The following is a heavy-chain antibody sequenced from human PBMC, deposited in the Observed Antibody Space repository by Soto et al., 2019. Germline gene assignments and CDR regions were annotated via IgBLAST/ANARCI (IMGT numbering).Heavy chain of an antibody. CDR1: GGSISSSSYY. CDR2: IYYSGST. CDR3: ARHGSSAPRYYYYMDV. D-gene: IGHD2-15*01. V-gene: IGHV4-39*01. J-gene: IGHJ6*03. Sequence: QLQLQESGPGLVKPSETLSLTCTVSGGSISSSSYYWGWIRQPPGKGLEWIGSIYYSGSTYYNPSLKSRVTISVATSKNQFSLKLSSVTAADTAVYYCARHGSSAPRYYYYMDVWGKGTTVTVSS.